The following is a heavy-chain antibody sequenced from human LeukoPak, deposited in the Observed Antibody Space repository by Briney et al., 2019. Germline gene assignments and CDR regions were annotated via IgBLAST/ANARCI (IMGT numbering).Heavy chain of an antibody. CDR3: ARGPSGYHNT. V-gene: IGHV3-9*01. CDR2: ISWNSGSI. J-gene: IGHJ4*02. CDR1: GFTFDDYA. Sequence: PGGSLRLSCAASGFTFDDYAMHWVRQAPGKGLEWVSGISWNSGSIGYADSVKGRFTISRDNSRSTLFLQMNSLRAEDTAVYYCARGPSGYHNTGGQGTLVTVSS. D-gene: IGHD5-12*01.